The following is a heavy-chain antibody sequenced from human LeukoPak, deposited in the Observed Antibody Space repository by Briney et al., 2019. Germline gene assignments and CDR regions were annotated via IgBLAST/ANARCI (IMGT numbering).Heavy chain of an antibody. J-gene: IGHJ4*02. CDR1: GYTFTSYY. Sequence: GASVKVSFKASGYTFTSYYMHWVRQAPGQGLEWMGIINPSGGSTSYAQKFQGRVTMTRDTSTSTVYMELSSLRSEDTAVYYCARGVVAATLRGGVFDYWGQGTLVTVSS. CDR2: INPSGGST. V-gene: IGHV1-46*01. D-gene: IGHD2-15*01. CDR3: ARGVVAATLRGGVFDY.